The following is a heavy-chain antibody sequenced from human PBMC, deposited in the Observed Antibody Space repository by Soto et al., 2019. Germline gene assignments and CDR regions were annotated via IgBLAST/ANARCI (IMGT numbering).Heavy chain of an antibody. V-gene: IGHV4-31*03. CDR3: ARGLTYYDILTGYSPAGWFDP. CDR1: GGSISSGGYY. D-gene: IGHD3-9*01. CDR2: IYYSGST. Sequence: SETLSLTCTVSGGSISSGGYYWSWIRQHPGKGLEWIGYIYYSGSTYYNPSLKSRVTISVDTSKNQLSLKLSSVTAADTAVYYCARGLTYYDILTGYSPAGWFDPWGQGTLVTVSS. J-gene: IGHJ5*02.